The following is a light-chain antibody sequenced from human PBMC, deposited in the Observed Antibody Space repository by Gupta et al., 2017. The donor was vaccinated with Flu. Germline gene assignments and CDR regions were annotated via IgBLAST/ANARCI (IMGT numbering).Light chain of an antibody. CDR2: EVS. Sequence: SAIRGQSITISCTGTSSDIGGYNNVSWYQQHPGKAPKLMIYEVSYRPSGVSNRFSGSKSANTASLTISGLQTEDEADYYCSSYTSSSPRYVFGTGT. CDR3: SSYTSSSPRYV. J-gene: IGLJ1*01. CDR1: SSDIGGYNN. V-gene: IGLV2-14*01.